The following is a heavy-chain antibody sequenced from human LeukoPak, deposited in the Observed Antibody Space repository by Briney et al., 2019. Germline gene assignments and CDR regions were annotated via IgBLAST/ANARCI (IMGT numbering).Heavy chain of an antibody. J-gene: IGHJ4*02. CDR1: GFNFRSFG. D-gene: IGHD5-12*01. Sequence: GGSLRLSCAAAGFNFRSFGMNWVRQAPGKGLEWVSSISSSSSYIYYADSVKGRFTISRDNAKNSLYLQMNSLRAEDTAVYYCARDMDSGYDLDYWGQGTLVTVSS. V-gene: IGHV3-21*01. CDR3: ARDMDSGYDLDY. CDR2: ISSSSSYI.